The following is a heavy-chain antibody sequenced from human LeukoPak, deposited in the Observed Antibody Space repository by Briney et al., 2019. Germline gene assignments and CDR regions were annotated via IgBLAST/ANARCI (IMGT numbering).Heavy chain of an antibody. V-gene: IGHV1-69*13. Sequence: VASVKVSCKASGGTFSSYVISWVRQAPGQGLEWMGGIIPIFGTANYAQKFQGRVTITADESTSTAYMELSSLRSDDTAVYYCARGSVAGHMGFDYWGQGTLVTVSS. CDR2: IIPIFGTA. CDR1: GGTFSSYV. D-gene: IGHD6-19*01. J-gene: IGHJ4*02. CDR3: ARGSVAGHMGFDY.